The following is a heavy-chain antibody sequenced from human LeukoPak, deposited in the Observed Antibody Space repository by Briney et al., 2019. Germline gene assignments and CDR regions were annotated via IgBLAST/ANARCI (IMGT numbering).Heavy chain of an antibody. D-gene: IGHD3-16*01. CDR1: GFTFSSYA. Sequence: GGSLRLSCAASGFTFSSYAMSWVRQAPGKGLEWVSAISGSGGSKYYGDSVKGRFTISRDNSKNTLYLQMNSLRAEDTAVYYCAREDYVWAHYGMDVWGQGTTVTVSS. V-gene: IGHV3-23*01. CDR3: AREDYVWAHYGMDV. CDR2: ISGSGGSK. J-gene: IGHJ6*02.